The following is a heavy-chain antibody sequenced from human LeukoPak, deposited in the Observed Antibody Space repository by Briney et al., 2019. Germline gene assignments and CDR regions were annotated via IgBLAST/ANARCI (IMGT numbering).Heavy chain of an antibody. CDR2: IIPILGIA. CDR1: GGTFSSYA. CDR3: ARGILTGPPGWGIFDY. J-gene: IGHJ4*02. D-gene: IGHD3-9*01. V-gene: IGHV1-69*04. Sequence: ASVKVSCKASGGTFSSYAISWVRQAPGQGLEWMGRIIPILGIANYAQKFQGRVTITADKSTSTAYMELTSLRSEDTAVYYCARGILTGPPGWGIFDYWGQGTLVTVSS.